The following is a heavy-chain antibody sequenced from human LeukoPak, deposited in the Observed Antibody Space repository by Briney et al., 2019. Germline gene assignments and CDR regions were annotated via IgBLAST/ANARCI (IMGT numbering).Heavy chain of an antibody. J-gene: IGHJ4*02. Sequence: ASVKVSCKASGYTFTSYGISWVRQAPGQGLEWMGLISAYNGNTNYAQKLQGRVTMTTDTSTSTAYMELRSLRSDDTAVYYCARGLIYDSSGYYPDYWGQGTLVTVSS. CDR1: GYTFTSYG. CDR3: ARGLIYDSSGYYPDY. D-gene: IGHD3-22*01. CDR2: ISAYNGNT. V-gene: IGHV1-18*01.